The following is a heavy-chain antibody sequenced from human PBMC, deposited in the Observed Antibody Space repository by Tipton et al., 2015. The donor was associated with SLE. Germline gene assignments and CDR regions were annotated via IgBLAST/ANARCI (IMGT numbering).Heavy chain of an antibody. J-gene: IGHJ6*03. CDR2: MLYTGVT. Sequence: TLSLTCTVSGGTFRDGSYYWNWVRQAPGKGLEWIGDMLYTGVTRYNPSLESRLTLSLDTSQSQFSLTLISVTAADTAVYLCAREVTTGDGTDYFYYIAVWGKGTTVTVSS. V-gene: IGHV4-30-4*08. CDR1: GGTFRDGSYY. D-gene: IGHD7-27*01. CDR3: AREVTTGDGTDYFYYIAV.